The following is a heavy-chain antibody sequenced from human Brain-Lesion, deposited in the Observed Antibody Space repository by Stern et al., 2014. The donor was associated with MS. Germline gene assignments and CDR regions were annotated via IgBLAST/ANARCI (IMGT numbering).Heavy chain of an antibody. V-gene: IGHV4-31*03. CDR2: IYYSGTT. Sequence: VQLVESGPGLVKPSQTLSLTCTVSGGSISSDNYYWTWLRQHPGMGLEWIGHIYYSGTTYYNPSLKSRVSITVDTSQNLFSLRLSSVTAADTAVYYCARDHFTTSLDVWGHGTTVTVS. D-gene: IGHD3-22*01. CDR3: ARDHFTTSLDV. CDR1: GGSISSDNYY. J-gene: IGHJ6*02.